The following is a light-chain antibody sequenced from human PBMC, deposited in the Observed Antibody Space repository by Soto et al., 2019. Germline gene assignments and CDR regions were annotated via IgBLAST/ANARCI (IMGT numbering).Light chain of an antibody. V-gene: IGKV3-11*01. J-gene: IGKJ5*01. Sequence: EIVLTQSPATLYLSPGERATLSCRASQSVSNNLAWYQQKPGQAPRLLIYDASNRATGIPARFSGSGSGTDFTLTISWLEPEDFAVYYCQRGDTFGQGTRLEIK. CDR3: QRGDT. CDR1: QSVSNN. CDR2: DAS.